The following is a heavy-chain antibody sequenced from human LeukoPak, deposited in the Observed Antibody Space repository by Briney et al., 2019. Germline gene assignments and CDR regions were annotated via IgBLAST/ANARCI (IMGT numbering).Heavy chain of an antibody. V-gene: IGHV3-7*01. CDR2: IKQDGSEK. CDR3: AKGYRFLEWLPPYDY. D-gene: IGHD3-3*01. Sequence: SGGSLRFSCAASGFTFSSYWMSWVRQAPGKGLEWVANIKQDGSEKYYVDSVKGRFTISRDNAKNSLYLQMSSLRAEDTAVYYCAKGYRFLEWLPPYDYWGQGTLVTVSS. J-gene: IGHJ4*02. CDR1: GFTFSSYW.